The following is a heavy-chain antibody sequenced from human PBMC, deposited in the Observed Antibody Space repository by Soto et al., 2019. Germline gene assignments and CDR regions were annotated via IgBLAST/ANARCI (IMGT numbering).Heavy chain of an antibody. CDR1: GGSISSYY. Sequence: TSETLSLTCTVSGGSISSYYWSWIRQPPGKGLEWIGYIYYSGSTNYNPSLKSRVTISVDTSKNQFSLKLSSVTAADTAVYYCARGADFWSGYHDNWFDPWGQGTLVTVSS. D-gene: IGHD3-3*01. J-gene: IGHJ5*02. CDR3: ARGADFWSGYHDNWFDP. CDR2: IYYSGST. V-gene: IGHV4-59*01.